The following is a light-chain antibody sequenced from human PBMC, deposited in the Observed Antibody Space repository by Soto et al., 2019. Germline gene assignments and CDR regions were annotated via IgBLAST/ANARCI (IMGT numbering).Light chain of an antibody. J-gene: IGKJ1*01. CDR3: QQYNSYSPT. V-gene: IGKV1-5*03. CDR2: KAS. Sequence: DLQLTQYPSTLSASVGDIVTTTCRGSQGMSVWLAWYQQKAGKAPNHQIYKASRLESGVPSRFSGSGSETEFTLTISGLQPGDSATYYCQQYNSYSPTFGQGTKVDIK. CDR1: QGMSVW.